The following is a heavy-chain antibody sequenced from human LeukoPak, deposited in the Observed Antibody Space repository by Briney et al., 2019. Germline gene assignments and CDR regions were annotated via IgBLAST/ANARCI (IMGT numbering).Heavy chain of an antibody. D-gene: IGHD3-22*01. CDR1: GFTFRSTS. J-gene: IGHJ4*02. CDR3: AKEFYDTYDSTSFDY. CDR2: ISGSGGST. Sequence: GSLRLSCAASGFTFRSTSMSWVRQAPGKGLEWVSAISGSGGSTYYADSVKGRFTISRDNSKNTLYLQMNSLRAEDTAVYYCAKEFYDTYDSTSFDYWGQGTLVTVSS. V-gene: IGHV3-23*01.